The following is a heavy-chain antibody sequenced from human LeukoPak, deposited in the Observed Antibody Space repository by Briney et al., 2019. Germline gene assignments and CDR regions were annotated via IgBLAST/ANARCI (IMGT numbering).Heavy chain of an antibody. CDR2: IYVTGT. D-gene: IGHD3-16*02. CDR3: ARHIGGGIEDMDV. V-gene: IGHV4-59*08. CDR1: GGSIGTYY. J-gene: IGHJ6*03. Sequence: PSETLSLTCTVSGGSIGTYYWSWVRQSPGTGLEWIGYIYVTGTRYNPYLQSRVTISVDRSRNRFFLKMLSVTAADTAVYYCARHIGGGIEDMDVWGRGTKVTVSS.